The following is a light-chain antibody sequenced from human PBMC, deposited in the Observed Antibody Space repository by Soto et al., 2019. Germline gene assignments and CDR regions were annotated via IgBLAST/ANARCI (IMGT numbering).Light chain of an antibody. CDR2: SAS. CDR3: QQLNSYPQT. V-gene: IGKV1-9*01. CDR1: RGISSY. J-gene: IGKJ5*01. Sequence: IQLTQSPSSLSASLGDRVTITCQASRGISSYLAWYQQKPGKAPKLLVYSASTLQSGVPSRFRGSGSGPDFTLTISSLQPEDSETYFCQQLNSYPQTFGQGTRLEIK.